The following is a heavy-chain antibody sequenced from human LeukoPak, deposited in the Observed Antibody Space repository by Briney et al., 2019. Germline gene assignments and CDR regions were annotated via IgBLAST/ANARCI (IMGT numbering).Heavy chain of an antibody. D-gene: IGHD1-1*01. CDR1: GFTFSSYG. CDR3: ATDVHPGNNWFDP. Sequence: GGSLRLSCAASGFTFSSYGMHWVRQAPGKGLEWVAVIWYDGSNKYYADSVKGRFTISRDDSKNTLYLQMNSLRAEDTAVYYCATDVHPGNNWFDPWGQGTLVTVSS. J-gene: IGHJ5*02. CDR2: IWYDGSNK. V-gene: IGHV3-30*02.